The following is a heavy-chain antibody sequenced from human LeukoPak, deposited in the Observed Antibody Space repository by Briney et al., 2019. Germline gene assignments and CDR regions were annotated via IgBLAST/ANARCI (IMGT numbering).Heavy chain of an antibody. CDR3: ARLGNSDY. CDR2: IYYSGST. CDR1: GGSISSSSYY. Sequence: SESLSLPCTVSGGSISSSSYYWGWIRQPPGKGLEWIGSIYYSGSTYYNPSLKSRVTISVDTSKNQFSLKLSSVTAADTAVYYCARLGNSDYWGQGTLVTVSS. V-gene: IGHV4-39*01. J-gene: IGHJ4*02.